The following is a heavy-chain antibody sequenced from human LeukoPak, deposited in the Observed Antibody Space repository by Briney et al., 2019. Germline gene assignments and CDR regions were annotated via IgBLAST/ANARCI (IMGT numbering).Heavy chain of an antibody. CDR1: GFTFSSYW. CDR3: GGERTDPGWIDP. V-gene: IGHV3-74*01. Sequence: GGSLRLSCAASGFTFSSYWMHWVRQAPGKGLVWVSRISSDGTSTTYADSVKGRFTVSRDNAKNTVFLQMNSLRAEDTAVYYCGGERTDPGWIDPWGQGTLVTVSS. CDR2: ISSDGTST. J-gene: IGHJ5*02. D-gene: IGHD3/OR15-3a*01.